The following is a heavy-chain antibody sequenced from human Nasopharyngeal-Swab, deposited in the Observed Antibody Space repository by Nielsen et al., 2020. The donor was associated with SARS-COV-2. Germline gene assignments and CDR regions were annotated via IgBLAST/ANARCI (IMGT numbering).Heavy chain of an antibody. CDR2: IYYSGST. D-gene: IGHD2-15*01. CDR3: ASSLGYCSGGSCYNYGMDV. J-gene: IGHJ6*02. V-gene: IGHV4-59*01. CDR1: GGSISSYY. Sequence: GSLRLSCTVSGGSISSYYWSWIRQPPGKGLEWIGYIYYSGSTNYNPSLKSRVTISVDTSKNQFSLKLSSVTAADTAVYNCASSLGYCSGGSCYNYGMDVWGQGTTVTVSS.